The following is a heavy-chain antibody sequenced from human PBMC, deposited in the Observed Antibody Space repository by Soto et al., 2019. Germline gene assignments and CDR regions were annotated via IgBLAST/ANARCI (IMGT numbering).Heavy chain of an antibody. CDR1: GGSISNYY. V-gene: IGHV4-59*01. J-gene: IGHJ4*02. D-gene: IGHD1-1*01. CDR2: IYYMGTT. CDR3: AGRDFYNQDRHAFDY. Sequence: SETLSLTCSVSGGSISNYYWSWIRQPPGKGLEWIGYIYYMGTTNYNPSLKSRVTISADTSKNQLSLKVSSVTASDTAVYYCAGRDFYNQDRHAFDYWGQGTLVTVSS.